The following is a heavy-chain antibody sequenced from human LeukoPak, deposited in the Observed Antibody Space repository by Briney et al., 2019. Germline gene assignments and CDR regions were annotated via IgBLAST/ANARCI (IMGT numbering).Heavy chain of an antibody. CDR3: ATWRTAKTGFDY. V-gene: IGHV4-39*01. J-gene: IGHJ4*02. CDR2: IYYSGSP. D-gene: IGHD1-1*01. Sequence: SETLSLTCTVSGGSISNNNYYWAWIPQPPGKGLECIGSIYYSGSPYYNPSLKSRVTISVDTSKNQFSLRLSSVTAADTAVYYCATWRTAKTGFDYWGQGTLVTVSS. CDR1: GGSISNNNYY.